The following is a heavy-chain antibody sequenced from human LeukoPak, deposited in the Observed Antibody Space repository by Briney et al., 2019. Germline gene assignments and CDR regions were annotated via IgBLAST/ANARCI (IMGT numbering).Heavy chain of an antibody. J-gene: IGHJ6*02. Sequence: ASVKVSCKASGYTFTSYYMHWVRQAPGQGLEWMGIINPSGGSTSYVQKFQGRVTMTRDTSTSTVYMELSSLRSEDTAVYYCARDIFGYDDYYYYGMDVWGQGTTVTVSS. D-gene: IGHD5-12*01. CDR1: GYTFTSYY. CDR2: INPSGGST. CDR3: ARDIFGYDDYYYYGMDV. V-gene: IGHV1-46*01.